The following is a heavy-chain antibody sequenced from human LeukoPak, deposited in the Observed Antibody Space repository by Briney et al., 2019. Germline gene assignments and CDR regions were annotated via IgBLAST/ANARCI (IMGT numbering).Heavy chain of an antibody. CDR2: IIPIFGTS. D-gene: IGHD5-24*01. V-gene: IGHV1-69*13. J-gene: IGHJ4*02. Sequence: AAVKVSCKASGGTFSNHAINWVRQAPGQGLEWMGAIIPIFGTSNYAQKFQGRVTITADESTSTAYMDLSRLTSDDTAVYYCARDRYGDGFADLDYWGQGALVTV. CDR1: GGTFSNHA. CDR3: ARDRYGDGFADLDY.